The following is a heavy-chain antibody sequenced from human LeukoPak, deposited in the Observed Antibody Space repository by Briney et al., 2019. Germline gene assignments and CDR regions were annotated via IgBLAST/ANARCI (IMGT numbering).Heavy chain of an antibody. CDR2: VNHSGST. J-gene: IGHJ4*02. CDR1: GGSFSGYY. Sequence: NSSETLSLTCAVYGGSFSGYYWSWIRQPPGKGLEWIGEVNHSGSTNYNPSLKSRVTISVDTSKSQFSLKLSSVTAADTAVYYCARGQAAYYYDSSGFDYWGQGTLVTVSS. CDR3: ARGQAAYYYDSSGFDY. V-gene: IGHV4-34*01. D-gene: IGHD3-22*01.